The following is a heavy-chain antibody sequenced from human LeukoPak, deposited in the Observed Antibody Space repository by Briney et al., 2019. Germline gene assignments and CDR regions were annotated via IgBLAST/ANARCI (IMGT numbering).Heavy chain of an antibody. D-gene: IGHD3-10*01. CDR2: ISSSSSYI. V-gene: IGHV3-21*01. Sequence: GGSLRLSCAASGFTFSSYSMNWVRQAPGKGLEWVSSISSSSSYIYYADSVKGRFTISRDNAKNSLYLQMNSLRAEDTAVYYCARAGSPRSYYYYYYMDVWGKGTTVTVSS. CDR1: GFTFSSYS. CDR3: ARAGSPRSYYYYYYMDV. J-gene: IGHJ6*03.